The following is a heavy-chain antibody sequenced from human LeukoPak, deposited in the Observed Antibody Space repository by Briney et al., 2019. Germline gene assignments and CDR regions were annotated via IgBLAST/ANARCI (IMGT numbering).Heavy chain of an antibody. CDR1: GGSFSGYY. Sequence: SETLSLTCAVYGGSFSGYYWSWIRQPPGKGLEWIGEINHSGSINYNPSLKSRVTISVDTSKNQFSLKLSSVTAADTAVYYCASADGYPYYFDYWGQGTLVTVSS. CDR3: ASADGYPYYFDY. D-gene: IGHD5-24*01. J-gene: IGHJ4*02. CDR2: INHSGSI. V-gene: IGHV4-34*01.